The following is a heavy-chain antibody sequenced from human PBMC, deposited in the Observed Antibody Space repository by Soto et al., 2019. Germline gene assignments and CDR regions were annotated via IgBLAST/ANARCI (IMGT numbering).Heavy chain of an antibody. CDR3: AREYSGYGNPHYYYYGMDV. J-gene: IGHJ6*02. CDR1: GYTFTSYG. D-gene: IGHD5-12*01. Sequence: ASVKVSCKASGYTFTSYGISWVRQAPGQGLEWMGWISAYNGNTNYAQKLQGRVTMTTDTSTSTAYMEPRSLRSDDTAVYYCAREYSGYGNPHYYYYGMDVWGQGTTVTVSS. V-gene: IGHV1-18*01. CDR2: ISAYNGNT.